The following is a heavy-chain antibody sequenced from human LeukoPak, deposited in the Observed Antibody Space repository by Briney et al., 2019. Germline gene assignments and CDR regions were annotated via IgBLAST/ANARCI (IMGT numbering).Heavy chain of an antibody. D-gene: IGHD3-10*01. Sequence: SVKVSCKASGGTFSSYAISWVRQAPGQGLEWMGGIIPIFGTANYAQKFQGRVTITADKSTSTAYTELSSLRSEDTAVYYCARVARRPMVRGVTVNWFDPWGQGTLVTVSS. J-gene: IGHJ5*02. V-gene: IGHV1-69*06. CDR3: ARVARRPMVRGVTVNWFDP. CDR2: IIPIFGTA. CDR1: GGTFSSYA.